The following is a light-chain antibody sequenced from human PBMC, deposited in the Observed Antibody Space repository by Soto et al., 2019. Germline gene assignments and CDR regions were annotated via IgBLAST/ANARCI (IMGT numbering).Light chain of an antibody. V-gene: IGLV3-21*02. CDR2: DDS. CDR3: QVWDSSTDHYV. J-gene: IGLJ1*01. CDR1: NIGSNS. Sequence: SYYLTQPPSVSVAPGQTARITCWGNNIGSNSAHWYQQKPGQAPVVVVFDDSDRPSGIPERFSGSNSGNTATLTVSRVEAGDEADYYCQVWDSSTDHYVFGSGTKVTVL.